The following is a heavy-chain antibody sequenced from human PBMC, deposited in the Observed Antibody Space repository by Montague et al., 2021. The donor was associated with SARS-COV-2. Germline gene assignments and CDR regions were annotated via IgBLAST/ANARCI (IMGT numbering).Heavy chain of an antibody. CDR3: ARHVDPCGGNCRIWYFDL. Sequence: SETLSLTCTVSGGSISSNLFYWGWIRQTPGKALEWIGDISYTGSTXYNPSLKSRVTVAVDTSTNQFSLRLSSLTAADTAKYYCARHVDPCGGNCRIWYFDLWGRGSLVTVSS. D-gene: IGHD4-23*01. CDR1: GGSISSNLFY. CDR2: ISYTGST. J-gene: IGHJ2*01. V-gene: IGHV4-39*01.